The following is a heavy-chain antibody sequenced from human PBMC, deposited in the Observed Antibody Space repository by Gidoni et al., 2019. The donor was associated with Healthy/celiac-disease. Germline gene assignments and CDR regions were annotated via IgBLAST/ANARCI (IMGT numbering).Heavy chain of an antibody. V-gene: IGHV3-48*01. Sequence: EVQLVESGGGLVQPGGSLRLSCPASGFTCGSYSMNWVRQAPGKGLEWVSYISSSSSTIYYADSVKGRFTISRDNAKNSLYLQMNSLRAEDTAVYYCARGIVVVPAAIGWFDPWGQGTLVTVSS. J-gene: IGHJ5*02. CDR1: GFTCGSYS. CDR3: ARGIVVVPAAIGWFDP. D-gene: IGHD2-2*02. CDR2: ISSSSSTI.